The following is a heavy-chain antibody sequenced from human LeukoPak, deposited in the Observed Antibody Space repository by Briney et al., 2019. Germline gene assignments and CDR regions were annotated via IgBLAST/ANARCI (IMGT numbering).Heavy chain of an antibody. Sequence: TGGSLRLSCAASGFTFDDYAMHWVRQAPGKGLEWVSGISWNSGSIGYADSVKGRFTISRDNAKNSLYLQMNSLRAEDMALYYCAKSYDSSAYLAYFQHWGQGTLVTVSS. CDR1: GFTFDDYA. J-gene: IGHJ1*01. D-gene: IGHD3-22*01. CDR2: ISWNSGSI. CDR3: AKSYDSSAYLAYFQH. V-gene: IGHV3-9*03.